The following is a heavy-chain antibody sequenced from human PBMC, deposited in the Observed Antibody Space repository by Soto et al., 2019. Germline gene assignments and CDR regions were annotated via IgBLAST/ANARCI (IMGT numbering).Heavy chain of an antibody. CDR1: GNTFISYG. V-gene: IGHV1-18*04. J-gene: IGHJ4*02. Sequence: QVQLVQSGAEVKKPGASVKVSCKAAGNTFISYGISWVRQAPGQGLEWMGWISIHSGDTNNAPNLQGRITMTTDTSTSTVYMELTNLSSEDTAVYYCARRDSGGFYRFFDSWGQGTLVTVSS. D-gene: IGHD2-15*01. CDR2: ISIHSGDT. CDR3: ARRDSGGFYRFFDS.